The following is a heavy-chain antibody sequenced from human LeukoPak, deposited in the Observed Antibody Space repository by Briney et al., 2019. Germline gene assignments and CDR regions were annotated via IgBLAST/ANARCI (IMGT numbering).Heavy chain of an antibody. Sequence: PSETLSLTCAVYGGSFSGYYWSWIRQPPGKGLEWIGEINHSGSTNYNPSLKSRGTISVDTSKNQFSLKLSSVTAADTAVYYCARGQGALGYWGQGTLVTVSS. D-gene: IGHD3-16*01. CDR3: ARGQGALGY. J-gene: IGHJ4*02. V-gene: IGHV4-34*01. CDR1: GGSFSGYY. CDR2: INHSGST.